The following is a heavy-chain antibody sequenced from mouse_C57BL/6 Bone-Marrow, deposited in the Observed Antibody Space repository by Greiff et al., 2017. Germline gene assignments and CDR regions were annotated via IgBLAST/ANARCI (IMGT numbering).Heavy chain of an antibody. V-gene: IGHV1-64*01. CDR3: ARLGDGYYDAMDY. D-gene: IGHD2-3*01. CDR1: GYTFTSYW. CDR2: IHPNSGST. Sequence: QVQLQQPGAELVKPGASVKLSCKASGYTFTSYWMHWVKQRPGQGLEWIGMIHPNSGSTNYNEKFKSKATLTVDKSSSTAYMQLSSLTAEDSAGYYCARLGDGYYDAMDYWGQGTSVTVSS. J-gene: IGHJ4*01.